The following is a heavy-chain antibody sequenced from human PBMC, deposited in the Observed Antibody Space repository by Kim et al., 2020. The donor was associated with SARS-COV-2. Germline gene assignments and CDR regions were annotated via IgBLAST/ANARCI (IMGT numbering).Heavy chain of an antibody. V-gene: IGHV3-74*03. D-gene: IGHD1-7*01. J-gene: IGHJ4*02. CDR3: TRGTTDAPDIDY. Sequence: TYADSVRVRFTISRDNAKNTMYLQMHSLRAEDTAVYYCTRGTTDAPDIDYWGQGTPVTVSS.